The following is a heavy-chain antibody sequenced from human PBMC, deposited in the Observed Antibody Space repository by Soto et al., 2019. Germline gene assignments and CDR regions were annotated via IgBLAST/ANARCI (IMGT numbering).Heavy chain of an antibody. D-gene: IGHD3-10*01. V-gene: IGHV3-48*01. CDR1: GFTFSSYS. CDR3: ARDDEGGSYCDLGY. J-gene: IGHJ4*02. Sequence: GGSLRLSCAASGFTFSSYSMNWVRQAPGKGLEWVSYISSSSSTIYYADSVKGRFTISRDNSKNTLYLQMNSLRTEDTAIYYCARDDEGGSYCDLGYWGQGTLVTVPQ. CDR2: ISSSSSTI.